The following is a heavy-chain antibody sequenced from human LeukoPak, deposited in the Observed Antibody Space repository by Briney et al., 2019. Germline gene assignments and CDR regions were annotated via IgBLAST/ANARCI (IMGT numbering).Heavy chain of an antibody. V-gene: IGHV3-48*01. CDR1: GFTFSSYS. D-gene: IGHD3-16*01. J-gene: IGHJ4*02. CDR3: AKDGFRLGSAF. Sequence: GGSLRLSCAASGFTFSSYSMNWVRQAPGKGLEWVSYISSSSSTIYYADSVKGRFTISRDNSKNTLYLQMNSLRAEDTAVYYCAKDGFRLGSAFWGQGTLVTVSS. CDR2: ISSSSSTI.